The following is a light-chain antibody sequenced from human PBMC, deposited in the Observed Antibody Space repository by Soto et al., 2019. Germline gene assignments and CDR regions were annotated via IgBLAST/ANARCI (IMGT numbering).Light chain of an antibody. CDR1: QGISNY. V-gene: IGKV1-16*02. CDR2: AES. CDR3: QQYDSYPLT. Sequence: DIQMTQSPYSLSASVGDRVTITCRACQGISNYLAWFQQKPGKAPKSLIYAESSMQSGVPSKFSGSASGTDFTLTISSLQPEDSATYYCQQYDSYPLTFGGGTKVEIK. J-gene: IGKJ4*01.